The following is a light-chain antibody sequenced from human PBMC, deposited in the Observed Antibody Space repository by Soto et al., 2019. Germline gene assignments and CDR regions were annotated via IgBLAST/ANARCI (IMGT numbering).Light chain of an antibody. CDR3: AAWDDSLKSV. CDR2: SNN. V-gene: IGLV1-44*01. Sequence: QSALTQPPSASGTPGQRVTISCSGSSSNIGSNTVNWYQQLPGTAPKLLIYSNNQRPSGVPDRFSGSKSGTSASLAISGLQSEDEADYYCAAWDDSLKSVFGTGTKLTVL. J-gene: IGLJ1*01. CDR1: SSNIGSNT.